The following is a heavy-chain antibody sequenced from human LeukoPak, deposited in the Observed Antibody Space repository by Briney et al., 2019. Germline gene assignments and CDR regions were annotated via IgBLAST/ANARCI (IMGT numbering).Heavy chain of an antibody. D-gene: IGHD1-26*01. J-gene: IGHJ4*02. CDR3: ASGPGIVGATALDY. CDR2: ISAYNGNT. Sequence: GASVKVSCKASGYTFTSYSISWVRQAPGQGLEWMGWISAYNGNTNYAQKLQGRVTMTTDTSTSTAYMELRSLRSDDTAVYYCASGPGIVGATALDYWGQGTLVTVSS. CDR1: GYTFTSYS. V-gene: IGHV1-18*01.